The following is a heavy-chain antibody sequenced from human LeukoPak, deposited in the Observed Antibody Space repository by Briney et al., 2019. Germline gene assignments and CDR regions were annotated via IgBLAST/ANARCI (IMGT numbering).Heavy chain of an antibody. Sequence: GASVKVSCKASGYTSTSYGISWVRQAPGQGLEWMGWISAYNGNTNYAQKLQGRVTMTTDTSTSTAYMELRSLRSDDTAVYYCARGYYDFWSGYYSGGDYFDYWGQGTLVTVSS. CDR2: ISAYNGNT. CDR1: GYTSTSYG. J-gene: IGHJ4*02. V-gene: IGHV1-18*01. CDR3: ARGYYDFWSGYYSGGDYFDY. D-gene: IGHD3-3*01.